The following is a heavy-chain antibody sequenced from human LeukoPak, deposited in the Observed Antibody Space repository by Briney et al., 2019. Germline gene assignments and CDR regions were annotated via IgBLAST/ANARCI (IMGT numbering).Heavy chain of an antibody. CDR1: GYTFTGYY. CDR2: INPNSGGT. J-gene: IGHJ4*02. CDR3: ARVDRRFLEWLPTGY. Sequence: ASVKVSCKASGYTFTGYYMHWVRQAPGQGLEWMGWINPNSGGTNYAQKFQGRVTMTRDTSISTAYMELSRLRSDDTAVYYCARVDRRFLEWLPTGYWGQGTLVTVSS. D-gene: IGHD3-3*01. V-gene: IGHV1-2*02.